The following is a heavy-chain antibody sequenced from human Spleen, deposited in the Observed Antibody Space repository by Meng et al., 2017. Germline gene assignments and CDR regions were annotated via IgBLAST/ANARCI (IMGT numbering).Heavy chain of an antibody. CDR3: TTDLGRYFDWLFCFDY. D-gene: IGHD3-9*01. J-gene: IGHJ4*02. CDR2: IKSKGSGGTT. CDR1: GFTFSSYS. Sequence: GGSLRLSCAASGFTFSSYSMNWVRQAPGKGLEWIGRIKSKGSGGTTDLSAPVKGRFTISRDDSKNTVYLQMNRLKTEDTAVYYCTTDLGRYFDWLFCFDYWGQGTLVTVSS. V-gene: IGHV3-15*03.